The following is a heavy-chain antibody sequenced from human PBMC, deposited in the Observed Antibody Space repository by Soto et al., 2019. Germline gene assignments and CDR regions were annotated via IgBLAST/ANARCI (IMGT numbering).Heavy chain of an antibody. CDR2: IYYSGST. J-gene: IGHJ3*02. D-gene: IGHD3-10*01. CDR1: GGSISSGGYY. Sequence: QVQLQESGAGLVKPSQTLSLTCTVSGGSISSGGYYWSWIRQHPGKGMEWIGYIYYSGSTYYNPSLKSRFTIPVDTSKNQFALKLSSVTAADTAVYYCARSITIVRFGHAFDIWGQGTMVTVSS. CDR3: ARSITIVRFGHAFDI. V-gene: IGHV4-31*03.